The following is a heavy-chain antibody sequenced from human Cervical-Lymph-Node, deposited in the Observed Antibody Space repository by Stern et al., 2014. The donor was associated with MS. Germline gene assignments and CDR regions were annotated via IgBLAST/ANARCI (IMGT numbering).Heavy chain of an antibody. CDR3: ATSSAWSNFDY. CDR1: GYTFTKYA. D-gene: IGHD6-13*01. J-gene: IGHJ4*02. V-gene: IGHV7-4-1*02. CDR2: INTNTGNP. Sequence: VQLVESGSELKKPGASVKVSCKASGYTFTKYALNWVRQAPGQGLEWLGWINTNTGNPTYARGFTGRFVFSLDTSVSTTNLQISSLKAEDTAVYYCATSSAWSNFDYWGQGTLVTVSS.